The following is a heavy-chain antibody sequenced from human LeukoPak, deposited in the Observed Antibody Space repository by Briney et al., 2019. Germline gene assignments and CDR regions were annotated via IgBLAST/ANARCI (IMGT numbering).Heavy chain of an antibody. D-gene: IGHD3-22*01. V-gene: IGHV3-15*01. J-gene: IGHJ3*02. CDR2: IKSKTDGGTT. Sequence: GGSLRLSCAASGFTFSNARMSWVRQAPGKGLEWVGRIKSKTDGGTTDYAAPVKGRYTISRDDSKNTLYLQMNSLKTGDTAVYYCTTGVSHLYYHDSSGYYFSGTAFDIWGQGTMVTVSS. CDR3: TTGVSHLYYHDSSGYYFSGTAFDI. CDR1: GFTFSNAR.